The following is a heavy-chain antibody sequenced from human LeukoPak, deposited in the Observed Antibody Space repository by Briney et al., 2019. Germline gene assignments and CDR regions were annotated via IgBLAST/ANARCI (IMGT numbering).Heavy chain of an antibody. D-gene: IGHD2-2*01. V-gene: IGHV4-38-2*02. CDR3: ARVGGTSCSP. J-gene: IGHJ5*02. Sequence: SETLSLTCTVSGGSISSYYWGWIRQPPGKGLEWIGSIYHSGSTYYNPSLKSRVTISVDTSKNQFSLKLSSVTAADTAVYYCARVGGTSCSPWGQGTLVTVSS. CDR2: IYHSGST. CDR1: GGSISSYY.